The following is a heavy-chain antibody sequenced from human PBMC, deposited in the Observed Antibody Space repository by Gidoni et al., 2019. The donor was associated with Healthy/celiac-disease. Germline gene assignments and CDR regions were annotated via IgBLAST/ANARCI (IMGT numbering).Heavy chain of an antibody. CDR1: GFPFSSYA. J-gene: IGHJ4*02. Sequence: VQLVESGGGLVQPGGSLRLSCAASGFPFSSYAMSWVRQAPGKGLEWVSAISGSGGRTYYADSVAGRFTISRDNSKNTLYLQMNSLRAEDTAVYYCASRYYDILTGYYKGLNYFDYWGQGTLVTVSS. CDR3: ASRYYDILTGYYKGLNYFDY. V-gene: IGHV3-23*04. CDR2: ISGSGGRT. D-gene: IGHD3-9*01.